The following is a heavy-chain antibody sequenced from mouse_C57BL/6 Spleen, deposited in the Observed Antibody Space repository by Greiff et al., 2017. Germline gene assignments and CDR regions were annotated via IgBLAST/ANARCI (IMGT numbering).Heavy chain of an antibody. D-gene: IGHD2-2*01. CDR3: ARGGGYTDAMDD. J-gene: IGHJ4*01. Sequence: VQLQQSGPELVKPGASVKISCKASGYAFSSSWMNWVKQRPGKGLEWIGRIYPGDGDTNYNGKFKGKDTLTADKSSSTAYMQLSSLTSEDSAVYVWARGGGYTDAMDDWGKGTSVTVSS. CDR1: GYAFSSSW. CDR2: IYPGDGDT. V-gene: IGHV1-82*01.